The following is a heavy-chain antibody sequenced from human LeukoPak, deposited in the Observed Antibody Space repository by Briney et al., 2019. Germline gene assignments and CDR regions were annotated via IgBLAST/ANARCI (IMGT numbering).Heavy chain of an antibody. CDR3: ARGGPVVTTSFDY. Sequence: ASVKVSCKASGGTFSSYAISWVRQAPGQGLEWMGGIIPIFGTANYAQRFQGRVTITADESTSTAYMELSSLRSEDTAVYYCARGGPVVTTSFDYWGQGTLVTVSS. D-gene: IGHD4-23*01. CDR2: IIPIFGTA. CDR1: GGTFSSYA. J-gene: IGHJ4*02. V-gene: IGHV1-69*13.